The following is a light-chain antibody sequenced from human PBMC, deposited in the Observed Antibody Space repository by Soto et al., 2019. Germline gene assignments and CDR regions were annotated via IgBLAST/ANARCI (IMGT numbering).Light chain of an antibody. Sequence: IQMTQSPSSLSASVGDRVTITCRASQTIYRYLNWFQAKPGKAPKLLISGASNLHTGVPSRFSGSGSGTDFTLTISGLQPEAFATYYCQQSYTTPVLTFGGGTKVEVK. CDR3: QQSYTTPVLT. J-gene: IGKJ4*01. CDR1: QTIYRY. CDR2: GAS. V-gene: IGKV1-39*01.